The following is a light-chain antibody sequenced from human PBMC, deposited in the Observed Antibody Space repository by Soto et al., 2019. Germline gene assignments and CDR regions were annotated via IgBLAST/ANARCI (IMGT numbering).Light chain of an antibody. CDR2: EVS. CDR3: SSYAGSHNFGVI. J-gene: IGLJ2*01. CDR1: SSDVGGYNY. V-gene: IGLV2-8*01. Sequence: QSVLTQPPSASVSPGQSGTISCTGTSSDVGGYNYVSWYQQHPGKAPKLMIYEVSKRPSGVPDRFSGSKSGNTASLTVSGLQAEDEADYYCSSYAGSHNFGVIFGGGTELTVL.